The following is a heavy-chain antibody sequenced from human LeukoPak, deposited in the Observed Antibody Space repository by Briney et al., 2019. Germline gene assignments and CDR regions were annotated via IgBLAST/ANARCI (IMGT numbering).Heavy chain of an antibody. CDR2: MNPNSGNT. J-gene: IGHJ6*03. CDR3: ARGHRALDYYYYYMDV. Sequence: ASVKVSCKASGYTFTSYDINWVRQATGQGLEWMGWMNPNSGNTGYAQKFQGRVTMTRNTSISTAYMELSSPRSEDTAVYYCARGHRALDYYYYYMDVWGKGTTVTVSS. V-gene: IGHV1-8*01. CDR1: GYTFTSYD.